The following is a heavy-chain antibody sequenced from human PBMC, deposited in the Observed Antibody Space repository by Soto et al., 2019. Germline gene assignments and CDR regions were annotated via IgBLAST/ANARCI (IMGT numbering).Heavy chain of an antibody. V-gene: IGHV3-9*01. J-gene: IGHJ6*02. CDR2: ISWNSGSI. D-gene: IGHD3-3*01. CDR3: ARERSILRLLEWSQYYYYYGMDV. CDR1: GFPFDDYA. Sequence: SIRLSCAASGFPFDDYAMHRVRQAPGKGLEWVSGISWNSGSIGYADSVKGRFTISRENAKNSLYLQMNSLRAEDTAVYYCARERSILRLLEWSQYYYYYGMDVWGQGTTVTVSS.